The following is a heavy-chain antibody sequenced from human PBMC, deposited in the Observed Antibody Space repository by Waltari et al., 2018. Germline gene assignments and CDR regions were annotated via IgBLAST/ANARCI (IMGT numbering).Heavy chain of an antibody. V-gene: IGHV4-30-2*01. D-gene: IGHD3-3*01. CDR3: ARSSGYNTPNIPWY. J-gene: IGHJ4*02. CDR1: GGSISSGGYS. Sequence: QLQLQESGSGLVKPSQTLSLTCAVSGGSISSGGYSWSWIRQPPGKGLEWIGYIYPGDSDTRYSPSFQGQVTISADKSISTAYLQWSSLKASDTAMYYCARSSGYNTPNIPWYWGQGTLVTVSS. CDR2: IYPGDSDT.